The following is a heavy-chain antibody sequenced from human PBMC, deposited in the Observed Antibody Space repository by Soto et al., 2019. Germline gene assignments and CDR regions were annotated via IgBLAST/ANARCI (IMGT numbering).Heavy chain of an antibody. Sequence: ASVKVSCKASGGTFRNYATSWVRQAPGHGLEWMGGIIPLFGSGNYAQRFQARVTITADESTSTVYMELSSLISEDTAVYYRATHGGNSGGYFDYWGQGTLVTAPQ. CDR1: GGTFRNYA. D-gene: IGHD1-26*01. CDR3: ATHGGNSGGYFDY. V-gene: IGHV1-69*13. J-gene: IGHJ4*02. CDR2: IIPLFGSG.